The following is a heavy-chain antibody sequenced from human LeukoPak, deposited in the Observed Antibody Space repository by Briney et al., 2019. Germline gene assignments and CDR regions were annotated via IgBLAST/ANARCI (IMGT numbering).Heavy chain of an antibody. CDR3: ASGTWYSSSQDY. Sequence: GGSLRLSCTASGFTFSDYYMSWIRQAPGKGLEWVSYISSSGSTIYYADSVKGRFTNSRDNAKNSLYLQMNSLRAEDTAVYYCASGTWYSSSQDYWGQGTLVTVSS. V-gene: IGHV3-11*01. D-gene: IGHD6-6*01. CDR1: GFTFSDYY. CDR2: ISSSGSTI. J-gene: IGHJ4*02.